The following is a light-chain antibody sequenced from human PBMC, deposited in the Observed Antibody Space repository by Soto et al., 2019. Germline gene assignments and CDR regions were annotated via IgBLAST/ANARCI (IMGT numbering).Light chain of an antibody. CDR3: QQYNTWLWT. Sequence: EVVMTQSPATLSVSPGERVTLSCRASQSINAHLAWYQQKPGQAPRLLIHGASTRATGIPARFSGSGFGTAFILPTRSLQAEDFAVYYCQQYNTWLWTFGQGTKVEIQ. J-gene: IGKJ1*01. CDR2: GAS. V-gene: IGKV3-15*01. CDR1: QSINAH.